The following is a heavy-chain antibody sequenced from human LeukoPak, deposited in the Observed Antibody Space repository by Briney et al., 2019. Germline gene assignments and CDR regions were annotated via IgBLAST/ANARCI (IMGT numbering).Heavy chain of an antibody. Sequence: SETLSLTCAVYGGSFSGYYWSWIRQPPGKGLEWIGEINHSGSTNYNPPLKSRVTISVDTSKNQFSLKLSSVTAADTAVYYCARSSIAARIDYWGQGTLVTVSS. V-gene: IGHV4-34*01. J-gene: IGHJ4*02. CDR2: INHSGST. CDR3: ARSSIAARIDY. D-gene: IGHD6-6*01. CDR1: GGSFSGYY.